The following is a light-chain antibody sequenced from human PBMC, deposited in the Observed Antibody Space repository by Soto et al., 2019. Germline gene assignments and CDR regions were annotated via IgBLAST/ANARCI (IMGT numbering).Light chain of an antibody. Sequence: QSALTQPASVSGSPGQSITISCTGTSSDVGGYDYVSWYQQHPGKVPKLMIFEVFRRPSGISNRFSGSKSGNTASLTISGLQAEDEADYYCCSYTTTSPFVFGGGTKLPVL. CDR2: EVF. V-gene: IGLV2-14*01. J-gene: IGLJ2*01. CDR3: CSYTTTSPFV. CDR1: SSDVGGYDY.